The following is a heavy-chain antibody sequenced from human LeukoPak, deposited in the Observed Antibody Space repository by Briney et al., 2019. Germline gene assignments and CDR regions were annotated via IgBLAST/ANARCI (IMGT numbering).Heavy chain of an antibody. D-gene: IGHD3-10*01. V-gene: IGHV3-66*02. CDR1: GFTVSSNY. CDR3: ARGAMVRGVIPFDY. Sequence: PGGSRRLSCAASGFTVSSNYMSWVRQAPGKGLEWVSVIYSGGSTYYADTVKGRFTISRDNSKNTLYLQMNSLRAEDTAVYYCARGAMVRGVIPFDYWGQGTLVTVSS. J-gene: IGHJ4*02. CDR2: IYSGGST.